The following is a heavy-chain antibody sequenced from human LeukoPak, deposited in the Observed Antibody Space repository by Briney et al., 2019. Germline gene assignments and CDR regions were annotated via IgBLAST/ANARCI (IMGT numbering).Heavy chain of an antibody. D-gene: IGHD2-15*01. CDR2: INPNSGGT. V-gene: IGHV1-2*02. CDR3: ARGSGGSFYYYTDV. Sequence: ASVKVSCKACGCTFTGYYMHWVRQAPGQGLEWMGWINPNSGGTNYAQKFQGRVTMTRDTSISTAYMELSRLRSDDTAVYYCARGSGGSFYYYTDVWGKGPRSPSP. CDR1: GCTFTGYY. J-gene: IGHJ6*03.